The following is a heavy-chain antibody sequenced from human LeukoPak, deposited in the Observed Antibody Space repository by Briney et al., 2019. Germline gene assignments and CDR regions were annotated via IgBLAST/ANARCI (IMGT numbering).Heavy chain of an antibody. V-gene: IGHV3-7*03. D-gene: IGHD6-19*01. CDR1: GFAFSDFW. Sequence: GGSQRLSCAASGFAFSDFWMSWVRQAPGKGLEWVANIRHDGNAKNYVPSVRGRFTIARDNAKNSLYLQMNSLTVEDTAVYYCARQPVYSSGPMVQFDYWGQGTLVTVSS. CDR2: IRHDGNAK. CDR3: ARQPVYSSGPMVQFDY. J-gene: IGHJ4*02.